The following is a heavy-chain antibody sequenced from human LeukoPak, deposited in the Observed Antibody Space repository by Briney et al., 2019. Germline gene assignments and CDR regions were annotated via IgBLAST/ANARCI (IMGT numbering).Heavy chain of an antibody. V-gene: IGHV7-4-1*02. CDR2: INTNTGNP. CDR1: GYTFTSYA. Sequence: ASVKVSCKASGYTFTSYAMNWVRQAPGQGREWMGWINTNTGNPTYAQGFTGRFVLSLDTSVSTAYLQISSLKAEDTAVYYCARRRRPNSYYYYMDVWGKGTTVTVSS. J-gene: IGHJ6*03. D-gene: IGHD6-6*01. CDR3: ARRRRPNSYYYYMDV.